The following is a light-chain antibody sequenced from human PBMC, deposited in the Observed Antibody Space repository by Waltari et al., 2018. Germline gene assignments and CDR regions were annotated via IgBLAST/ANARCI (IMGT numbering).Light chain of an antibody. CDR1: SIESKM. CDR2: DDN. Sequence: SYVLTQPPSVSVAPGRTARITGGENSIESKMVHWYQRKPGQAPVLVVYDDNHRPSGVPERFSGSNFGNTATLAISRVEAGDEADYLCQVWDSVTGPWVFGGGTKLTVL. CDR3: QVWDSVTGPWV. J-gene: IGLJ3*02. V-gene: IGLV3-21*02.